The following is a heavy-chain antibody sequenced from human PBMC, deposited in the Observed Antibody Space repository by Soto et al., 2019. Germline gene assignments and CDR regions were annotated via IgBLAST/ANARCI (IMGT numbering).Heavy chain of an antibody. V-gene: IGHV4-4*02. CDR3: ARGGYSSSWYDY. D-gene: IGHD6-13*01. Sequence: PSETLSLTCAVSGDSISSVNWWSWVRQSPGQGLEWIGDIYHTGITYYNPSLKSRVTISVDRSKNQFSLKLSSVTAADTAVYYCARGGYSSSWYDYWGQGTLVTVSS. CDR1: GDSISSVNW. J-gene: IGHJ4*02. CDR2: IYHTGIT.